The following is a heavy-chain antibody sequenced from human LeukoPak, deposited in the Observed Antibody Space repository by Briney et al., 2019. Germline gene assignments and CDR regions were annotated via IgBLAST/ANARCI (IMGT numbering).Heavy chain of an antibody. CDR1: GFTFSNYW. D-gene: IGHD4-23*01. Sequence: QTGGSLRLSCAASGFTFSNYWMSWVRQAPGKGLEWVASIKQDESEKYYVDSVKGRFTISRDNAKNSLYLQMSSLRAEDTAVYYCARDSRWYNYWGQGTPVTVSS. CDR2: IKQDESEK. CDR3: ARDSRWYNY. V-gene: IGHV3-7*05. J-gene: IGHJ4*02.